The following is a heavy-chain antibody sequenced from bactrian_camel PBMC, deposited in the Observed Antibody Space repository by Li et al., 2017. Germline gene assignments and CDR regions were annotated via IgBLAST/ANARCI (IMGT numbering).Heavy chain of an antibody. V-gene: IGHV3S53*01. D-gene: IGHD4*01. CDR1: GVDDSWNA. CDR3: TVQFLEASCARVHAIDD. CDR2: IDSDGDT. J-gene: IGHJ4*01. Sequence: HVQLVESGGGSVQAGGSLRLSCAASGVDDSWNAMTWFRQAPGKEREGVAVIDSDGDTAYAESMKDRFTISKDNAKANLYLQMNSLKPEDTAMYYCTVQFLEASCARVHAIDDWGQGTQVTVS.